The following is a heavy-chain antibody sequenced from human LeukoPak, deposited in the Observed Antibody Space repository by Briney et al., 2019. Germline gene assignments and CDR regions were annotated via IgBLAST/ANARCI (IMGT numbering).Heavy chain of an antibody. V-gene: IGHV3-21*01. CDR1: GFTFSSYS. J-gene: IGHJ5*02. Sequence: GGSLRLSCAASGFTFSSYSMNWVRQAPGKGLEWVSSISSSSYIYYADSVKGRFTISRDNAKNSLYLQMNSLRAEDTAVYYCARGPFKAYSSSWYIGWFDPWGQGTLVTVSS. CDR2: ISSSSYI. CDR3: ARGPFKAYSSSWYIGWFDP. D-gene: IGHD6-13*01.